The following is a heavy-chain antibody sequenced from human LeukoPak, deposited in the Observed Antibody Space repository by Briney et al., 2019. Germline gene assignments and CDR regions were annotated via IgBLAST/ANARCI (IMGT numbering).Heavy chain of an antibody. CDR1: GFTFSNYD. Sequence: GGTLRLSCAASGFTFSNYDMSWVRQAQGKGQEWDSSISDSGGSTYYADSVKGRFTISRDNSKNTLYLQMTNLRPADTAVYYCAKDLSRAVAADWFDPWDQGSLVTVSS. V-gene: IGHV3-23*01. CDR3: AKDLSRAVAADWFDP. J-gene: IGHJ5*02. CDR2: ISDSGGST. D-gene: IGHD6-19*01.